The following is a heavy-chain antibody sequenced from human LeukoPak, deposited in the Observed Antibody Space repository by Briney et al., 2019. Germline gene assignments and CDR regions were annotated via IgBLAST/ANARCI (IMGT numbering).Heavy chain of an antibody. J-gene: IGHJ5*02. D-gene: IGHD2-2*01. CDR2: IYSSGST. CDR1: GGSISSGSYY. V-gene: IGHV4-61*02. CDR3: AREGYQLLFEP. Sequence: SETLSLTCTVSGGSISSGSYYWSWIRQPAGKGLEWIGRIYSSGSTNYNPSLKSRVTMSLDTSKNQFSLKLSSVTAADTAVYYCAREGYQLLFEPWGQGTLVTVSS.